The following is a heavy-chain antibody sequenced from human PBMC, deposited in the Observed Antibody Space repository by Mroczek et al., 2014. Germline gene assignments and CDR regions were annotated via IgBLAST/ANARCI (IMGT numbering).Heavy chain of an antibody. CDR2: IKQDGSEK. CDR3: ARAGGPYDSYPGSFDY. V-gene: IGHV3-7*01. CDR1: GFTFSSYW. J-gene: IGHJ4*02. D-gene: IGHD3-22*01. Sequence: VQLVESGGGLVQPGGSLRLSCAASGFTFSSYWMSWVRQAPGKGLEWVANIKQDGSEKYYVDSVKGRFTISRDNAKNSLYLQMNSLRAEDTAVYYCARAGGPYDSYPGSFDYWAREPLVTVSS.